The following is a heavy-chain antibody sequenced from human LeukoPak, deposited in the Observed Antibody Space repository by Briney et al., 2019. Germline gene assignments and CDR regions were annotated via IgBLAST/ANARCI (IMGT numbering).Heavy chain of an antibody. CDR2: ISYDGNNK. CDR3: AKRNGF. Sequence: GGSLRLSCAASGFTFSSYDMHWVRQAPGKGLEWVAIISYDGNNKYYGDSVKGRFTISRDNPKNTLYLQMNSLGVEDTAVYYCAKRNGFWGQGTLVTVSS. J-gene: IGHJ4*02. CDR1: GFTFSSYD. D-gene: IGHD1-1*01. V-gene: IGHV3-30*18.